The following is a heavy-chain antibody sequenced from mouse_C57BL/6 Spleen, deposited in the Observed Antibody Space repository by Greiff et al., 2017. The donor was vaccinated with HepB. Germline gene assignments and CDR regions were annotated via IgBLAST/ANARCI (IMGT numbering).Heavy chain of an antibody. Sequence: QVQLQQPGTELVKPGASVKLSCKASGYTFTSYWMHWVKQRPGQGLEWIGNINPSNGGTNYNEKCKSKATLTVDKSSSTAYMQLSSLTSEDSAVYNCARWDYDGYYAMDYWGQGTSVTVSS. V-gene: IGHV1-53*01. CDR1: GYTFTSYW. CDR2: INPSNGGT. CDR3: ARWDYDGYYAMDY. D-gene: IGHD2-4*01. J-gene: IGHJ4*01.